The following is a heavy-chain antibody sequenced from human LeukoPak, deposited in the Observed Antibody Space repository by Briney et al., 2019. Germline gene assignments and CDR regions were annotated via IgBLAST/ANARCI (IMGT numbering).Heavy chain of an antibody. V-gene: IGHV1-46*01. CDR3: AVAYSYGRDTFDI. CDR1: GYTFTSYY. Sequence: ASVKVSCKASGYTFTSYYIHWVRQAPGQGLEWMGLINPSGGSTSHAQKFQGRVTMTRDTSTSTVYMELRSLRSEDTAVYYCAVAYSYGRDTFDIWGQGTMVTVSS. D-gene: IGHD5-18*01. J-gene: IGHJ3*02. CDR2: INPSGGST.